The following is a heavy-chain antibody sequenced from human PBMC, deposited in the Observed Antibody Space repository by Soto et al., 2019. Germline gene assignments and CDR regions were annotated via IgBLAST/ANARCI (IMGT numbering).Heavy chain of an antibody. V-gene: IGHV3-66*01. D-gene: IGHD2-2*01. J-gene: IGHJ4*02. Sequence: EVQLVESGGGLVQPGGSLRLSCAASGFIVSTNHVNWVRQAPGKGLEWVSVIISGGDTFYADSVKVRFTISRDNSKNTVYLQTNSLTAEHTAMYYCAKGIVVVVPAADYWGEGTLGTVSS. CDR1: GFIVSTNH. CDR2: IISGGDT. CDR3: AKGIVVVVPAADY.